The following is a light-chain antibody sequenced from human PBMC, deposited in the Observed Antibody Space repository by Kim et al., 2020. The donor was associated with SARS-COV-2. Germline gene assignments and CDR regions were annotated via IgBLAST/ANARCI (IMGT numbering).Light chain of an antibody. Sequence: QSVLTQPPSVSGAPRQRVTISCSGSSSNIGNNAVNWYQQLPGKAPKLLIYYDDLLPSGVSDRFSGSKSGTSASLAISGLQSEDEADYYCAAWDDSLNGLLFGGGTQLTVL. V-gene: IGLV1-36*01. CDR1: SSNIGNNA. CDR2: YDD. CDR3: AAWDDSLNGLL. J-gene: IGLJ3*02.